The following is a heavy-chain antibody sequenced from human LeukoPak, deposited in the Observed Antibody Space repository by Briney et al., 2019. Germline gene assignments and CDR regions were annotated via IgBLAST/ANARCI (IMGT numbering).Heavy chain of an antibody. V-gene: IGHV3-7*01. CDR2: IKHDGSEK. J-gene: IGHJ4*02. Sequence: PGGSLRLSCVASGLPFDRYWMSWVRQAPGKGLEWVANIKHDGSEKNFVDSVKGRFTISRDNAENSLFLQMNSLRADDTAVYFCARQPIYEAYFDFWGQGTLVTVSS. CDR3: ARQPIYEAYFDF. CDR1: GLPFDRYW. D-gene: IGHD3-16*01.